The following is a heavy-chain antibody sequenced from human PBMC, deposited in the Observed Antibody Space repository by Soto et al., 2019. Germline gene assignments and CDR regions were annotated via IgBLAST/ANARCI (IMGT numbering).Heavy chain of an antibody. CDR3: ARVPFGWGYVTNYYMDV. Sequence: GGSLRLSCAASGFTFSSYSMNWVRQAPGKGLEWASSISSSSSYIYYADSVKGRFTISRDNAKNSLYLQMNSLRAEDTAVYYCARVPFGWGYVTNYYMDVWGKGTTVTVSS. D-gene: IGHD3-10*01. J-gene: IGHJ6*03. V-gene: IGHV3-21*01. CDR1: GFTFSSYS. CDR2: ISSSSSYI.